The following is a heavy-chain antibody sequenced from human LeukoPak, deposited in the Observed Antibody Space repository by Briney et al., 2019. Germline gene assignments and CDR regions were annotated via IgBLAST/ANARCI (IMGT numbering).Heavy chain of an antibody. V-gene: IGHV3-21*01. CDR3: ARDSGREVLLWFGELTHYYYGMDV. CDR2: ISSSSSYI. J-gene: IGHJ6*04. CDR1: GFTFSSYS. Sequence: PGGSLRLSCAASGFTFSSYSMNWVRQAPGKGLEWVSSISSSSSYIYYADSVKGRFTISRDNAKNSLYLQMNSLRAEDTAVYYCARDSGREVLLWFGELTHYYYGMDVWGKGTTATVSS. D-gene: IGHD3-10*01.